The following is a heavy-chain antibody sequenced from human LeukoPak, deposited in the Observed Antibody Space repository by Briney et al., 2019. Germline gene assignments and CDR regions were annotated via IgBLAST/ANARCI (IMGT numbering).Heavy chain of an antibody. J-gene: IGHJ5*02. Sequence: SETLSLTCTVSGGSISSSSYYCGWVRQPRGKGLEGIGTISHTVSTSYTPSLKTPLTLSLETSKNQFSLKLTSVTAADTAVYYCAGSTYDNCFDPWGQGTLVTVSS. CDR3: AGSTYDNCFDP. CDR1: GGSISSSSYY. D-gene: IGHD2-8*01. V-gene: IGHV4-39*01. CDR2: ISHTVST.